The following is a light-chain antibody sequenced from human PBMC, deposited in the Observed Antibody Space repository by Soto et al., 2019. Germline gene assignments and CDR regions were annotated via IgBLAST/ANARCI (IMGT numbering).Light chain of an antibody. J-gene: IGKJ5*01. CDR2: AEA. CDR3: KQSYSSPHT. Sequence: IQMTQSPSSLYASVSDRGNIACRASQSISGSLNWYQQKPGKDPKIMIYAEASLQSGVPSRFSGSGSGTDFTLTIRSMQPEDFATYYCKQSYSSPHTLGHGKRLEIK. CDR1: QSISGS. V-gene: IGKV1-39*01.